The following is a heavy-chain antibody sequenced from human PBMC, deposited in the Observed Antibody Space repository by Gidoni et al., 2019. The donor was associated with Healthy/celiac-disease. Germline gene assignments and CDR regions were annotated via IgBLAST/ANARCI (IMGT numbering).Heavy chain of an antibody. CDR3: ARLVEYYDFWSGFQATYGMDV. CDR1: GGSISSYY. V-gene: IGHV4-4*07. Sequence: QVQLQESGPGLVKPSETLSLTCTVSGGSISSYYWSWIRQPAGKGLEWIGRIYTSGSTNYNPSLKSRVTMSVDTSKNQFSLKLSSVTAADTAVYYCARLVEYYDFWSGFQATYGMDVWGQGTTVTVSS. CDR2: IYTSGST. J-gene: IGHJ6*02. D-gene: IGHD3-3*01.